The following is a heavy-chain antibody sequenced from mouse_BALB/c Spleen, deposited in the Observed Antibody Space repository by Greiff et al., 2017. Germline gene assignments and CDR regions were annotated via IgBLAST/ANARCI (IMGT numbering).Heavy chain of an antibody. D-gene: IGHD3-1*01. CDR2: ISSGGGST. J-gene: IGHJ2*01. CDR1: GFAFSSYD. CDR3: ARDGGLRGFDY. V-gene: IGHV5-12-1*01. Sequence: EVQVVESGGGLVKPGGSLKLSCAASGFAFSSYDMSWVRQTPEKRLEWVAYISSGGGSTYYPDTVKGRFTISRDNAKNNLYLQMSSLKSEDTAMYYCARDGGLRGFDYWGQGTTLTVSS.